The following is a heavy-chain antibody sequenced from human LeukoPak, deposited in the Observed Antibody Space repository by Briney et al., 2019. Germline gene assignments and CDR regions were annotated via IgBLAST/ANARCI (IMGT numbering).Heavy chain of an antibody. CDR2: IDPSDSYT. CDR1: GYSFTSCW. Sequence: GESLKISCKGSGYSFTSCWISWVRQMPGKGLEWMGRIDPSDSYTNYSPSFQGHVTISADKSISTAYLQWSSLKASDTAMYYCARSRGGIVVVPAAMEWAFDIWGQGTMVTVSS. V-gene: IGHV5-10-1*01. J-gene: IGHJ3*02. CDR3: ARSRGGIVVVPAAMEWAFDI. D-gene: IGHD2-2*01.